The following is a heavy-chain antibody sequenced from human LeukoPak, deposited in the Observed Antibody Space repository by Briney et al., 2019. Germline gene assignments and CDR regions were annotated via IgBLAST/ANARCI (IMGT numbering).Heavy chain of an antibody. D-gene: IGHD1-26*01. CDR2: IYYSGST. Sequence: SETLSLTCTVSGGSISSYYWSWIRQPPGKGLEWIGYIYYSGSTNYNPSLKSRVTISVDTSKNQFSLKLSSVTAADTVVYYCARSFRSGYYYYYYMDVWGKGTTVTVSS. J-gene: IGHJ6*03. CDR1: GGSISSYY. V-gene: IGHV4-59*08. CDR3: ARSFRSGYYYYYYMDV.